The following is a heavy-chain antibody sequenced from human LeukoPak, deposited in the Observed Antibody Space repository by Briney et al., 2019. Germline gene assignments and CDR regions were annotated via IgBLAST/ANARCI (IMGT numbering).Heavy chain of an antibody. CDR1: GFTVISYA. D-gene: IGHD3-22*01. CDR2: ISGSGGRT. V-gene: IGHV3-23*01. CDR3: PKRGVAIRVILVGFHKEAYCFDS. Sequence: GRSLRLSCAASGFTVISYAMSWVRQAPGEGLEWGSGISGSGGRTYYADSVKGRCTISRDNTKNTLYLQMNSLSTADTALYFCPKRGVAIRVILVGFHKEAYCFDSWGQGALVTVSS. J-gene: IGHJ4*02.